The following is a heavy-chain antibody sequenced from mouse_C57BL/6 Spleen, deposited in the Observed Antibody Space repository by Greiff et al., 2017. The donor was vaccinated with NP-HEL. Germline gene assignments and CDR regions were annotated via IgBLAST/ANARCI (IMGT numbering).Heavy chain of an antibody. J-gene: IGHJ1*03. CDR2: INYDGSST. D-gene: IGHD1-1*01. Sequence: EVQLVESEGGLVQPGSSMKLSCTASGFTFSDYYMAWVRQLPEKGLEWVANINYDGSSTYYLDSLKSRFIISRDNAKNILYLQMSSLKSEDTATYYCARDPHCYGSSWYCDVWGTGTTVTVSS. CDR1: GFTFSDYY. CDR3: ARDPHCYGSSWYCDV. V-gene: IGHV5-16*01.